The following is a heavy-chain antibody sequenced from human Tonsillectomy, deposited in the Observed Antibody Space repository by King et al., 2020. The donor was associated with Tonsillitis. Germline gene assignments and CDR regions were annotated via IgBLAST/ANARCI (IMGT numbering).Heavy chain of an antibody. J-gene: IGHJ3*02. CDR3: TSDPANYYDSSGYYSGAFDI. D-gene: IGHD3-22*01. V-gene: IGHV3-49*04. CDR2: IRSKAYGGTT. Sequence: VQLVESGGGLVQPGRSLRLSCTASGFTFGDYAMSWVRQAPGKGLEWVGFIRSKAYGGTTEYAASVKGRFTISRDDSKSIAYLQMNSLKTEDTAVYYCTSDPANYYDSSGYYSGAFDIWGQGTMVTVSS. CDR1: GFTFGDYA.